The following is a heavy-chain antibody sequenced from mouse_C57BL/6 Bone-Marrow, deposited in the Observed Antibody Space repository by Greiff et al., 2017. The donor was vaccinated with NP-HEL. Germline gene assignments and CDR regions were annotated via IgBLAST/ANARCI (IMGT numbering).Heavy chain of an antibody. D-gene: IGHD4-1*01. CDR3: ARWEFAY. Sequence: QVQLQPSGAELVRPGASVKMSCKASGFTFTSYNMPWVQQTPRQGMEWIGAIYPGNGDTSYNQKLKGKATLTVDKSSSTSYMQLSSLTSEDSAVYFCARWEFAYWGQGTLVTVSA. J-gene: IGHJ3*01. CDR1: GFTFTSYN. V-gene: IGHV1-12*01. CDR2: IYPGNGDT.